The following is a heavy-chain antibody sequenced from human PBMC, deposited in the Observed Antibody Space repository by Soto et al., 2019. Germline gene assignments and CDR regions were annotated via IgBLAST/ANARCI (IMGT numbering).Heavy chain of an antibody. J-gene: IGHJ6*03. V-gene: IGHV4-59*01. D-gene: IGHD6-6*01. CDR3: ARSPRRYYYYMDV. CDR1: GGSISSYY. CDR2: IYYSGST. Sequence: QVQLQESGPGLVKPSETLSLTCTVSGGSISSYYWSWIRQPPGKGLEWIGYIYYSGSTNYNPSLKSRVTISVDTSKNQFSLKLSSVTAADTAVYYCARSPRRYYYYMDVWGKGTTVTVSS.